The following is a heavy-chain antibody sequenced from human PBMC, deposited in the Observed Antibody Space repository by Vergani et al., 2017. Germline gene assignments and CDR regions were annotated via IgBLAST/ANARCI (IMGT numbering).Heavy chain of an antibody. CDR3: AREPDDGYYDFWSGQRPPRGYFDY. CDR1: GYTFTGYY. CDR2: INPNSGGT. D-gene: IGHD3-3*01. V-gene: IGHV1-2*04. Sequence: QVQLVQSGAEVKKPGASVKVSCKASGYTFTGYYMHWVRQAPGQGLEWMGWINPNSGGTNYAQKFQGWVTMTRDTSISTAYMELSRLRSEDTAVYYCAREPDDGYYDFWSGQRPPRGYFDYWGQGTLVTVSS. J-gene: IGHJ4*02.